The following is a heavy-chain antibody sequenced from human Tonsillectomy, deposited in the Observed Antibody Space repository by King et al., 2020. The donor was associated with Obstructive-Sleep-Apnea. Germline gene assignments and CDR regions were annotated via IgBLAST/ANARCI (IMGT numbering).Heavy chain of an antibody. J-gene: IGHJ4*02. V-gene: IGHV3-23*04. CDR2: ISGSGGST. CDR3: AKDSMDYDTLTGPVDY. Sequence: VQLVESGGGLVQPGGSLRLSCVASGFTFRSYAMSWVRQAAGKGLEWVSGISGSGGSTYYADSVKGRFTISRDNSKNTVYLQMNSLRAEDTAVYYCAKDSMDYDTLTGPVDYWGRGTLVTVSS. D-gene: IGHD3-9*01. CDR1: GFTFRSYA.